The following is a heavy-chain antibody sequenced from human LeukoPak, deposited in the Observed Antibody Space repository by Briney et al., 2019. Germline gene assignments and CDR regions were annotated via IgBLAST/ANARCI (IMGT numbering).Heavy chain of an antibody. CDR1: GYTFTGYY. V-gene: IGHV1-2*04. J-gene: IGHJ5*02. CDR2: INPNSGGT. D-gene: IGHD2-15*01. CDR3: ARDRAHCSGGSCYSRNWFDP. Sequence: GASVKVSCKASGYTFTGYYMHWVRQAPGQGLEWMGWINPNSGGTNYAQKFQGWVTMTRDTSISTAYMELSRLRSDDTAVYYFARDRAHCSGGSCYSRNWFDPWGQGTLVTVSS.